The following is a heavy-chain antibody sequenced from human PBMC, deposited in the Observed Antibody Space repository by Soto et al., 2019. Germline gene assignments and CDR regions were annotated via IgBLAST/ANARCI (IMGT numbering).Heavy chain of an antibody. CDR3: ARDCAAYYDSSSYSFVRGGEGGFAY. CDR2: INPSGGST. CDR1: GYTFTTYY. V-gene: IGHV1-46*01. D-gene: IGHD3-22*01. J-gene: IGHJ4*02. Sequence: QVQLVQSGAEVKKPGASVKVSCKASGYTFTTYYIHWVRQAPGQGLEWMGVINPSGGSTTNAKKFQGRVTMTRDTSTSTVYRELSILRSEDTAVYYCARDCAAYYDSSSYSFVRGGEGGFAYWGQGSLVTVSS.